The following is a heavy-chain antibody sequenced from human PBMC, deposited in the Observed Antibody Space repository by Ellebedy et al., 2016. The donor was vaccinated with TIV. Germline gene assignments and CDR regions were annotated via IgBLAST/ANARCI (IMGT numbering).Heavy chain of an antibody. V-gene: IGHV4-39*07. D-gene: IGHD6-19*01. Sequence: SETLSLXXTVSGGSISSSSYYWGWIRQPPGKGLEWIGSIYYSGSTYYNPSLKSRVTISVDTSKNQFSLKLSSVTAADTAVYYCARIPLGYSNAWYYFDYWGQGTLVTISS. CDR1: GGSISSSSYY. CDR2: IYYSGST. J-gene: IGHJ4*02. CDR3: ARIPLGYSNAWYYFDY.